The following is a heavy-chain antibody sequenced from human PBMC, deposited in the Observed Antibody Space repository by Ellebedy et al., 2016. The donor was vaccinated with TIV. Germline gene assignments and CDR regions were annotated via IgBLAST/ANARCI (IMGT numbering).Heavy chain of an antibody. CDR1: EFTFSDYY. CDR2: ITHKLVI. J-gene: IGHJ6*02. D-gene: IGHD3-10*01. CDR3: ARSGSGSRYGMDF. Sequence: GDSLKISCAASEFTFSDYYMNWIRQPPGKGLKWVSYITHKLVISYADFVKGRFTISRDKAENSLYLQMNSRRGEDAAVYYCARSGSGSRYGMDFWGQGTTVTVSS. V-gene: IGHV3-69-1*01.